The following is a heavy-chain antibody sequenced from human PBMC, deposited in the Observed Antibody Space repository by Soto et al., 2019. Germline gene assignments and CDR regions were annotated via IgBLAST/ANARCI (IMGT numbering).Heavy chain of an antibody. CDR1: GFTFSSYA. V-gene: IGHV3-23*01. Sequence: EVQLLESGGGLVQPGGSLRLSCAASGFTFSSYAMRWVRQAPGKGLEWVSAISGSGDSTYYADSVKCRFTISRDNSKNTVYRQMDSVGGEDTAVYYCAGRGSGSYCDYWGQGTLVTVSS. CDR3: AGRGSGSYCDY. CDR2: ISGSGDST. D-gene: IGHD1-26*01. J-gene: IGHJ4*02.